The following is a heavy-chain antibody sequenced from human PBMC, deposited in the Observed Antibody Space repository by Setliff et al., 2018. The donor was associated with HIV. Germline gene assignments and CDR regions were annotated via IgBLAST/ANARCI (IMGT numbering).Heavy chain of an antibody. J-gene: IGHJ5*02. Sequence: SETLSLTCSVSGASFSNSNYYWGWIRQPPGKGLEWIGEINHSGSTNYNPSLKSRVTISVDTSKNQFSLNLSSVTAADTAVYYCVRQHGDYAFDPWGQGTLVTVPQ. CDR1: GASFSNSNYY. D-gene: IGHD4-17*01. V-gene: IGHV4-39*01. CDR3: VRQHGDYAFDP. CDR2: INHSGST.